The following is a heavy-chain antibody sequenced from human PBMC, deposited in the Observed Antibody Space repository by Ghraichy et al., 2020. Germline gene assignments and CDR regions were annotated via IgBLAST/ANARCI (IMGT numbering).Heavy chain of an antibody. D-gene: IGHD5-18*01. J-gene: IGHJ6*02. CDR1: GGSIRSSY. CDR3: ARRGRGYSLYFYGLDI. V-gene: IGHV4-59*08. CDR2: VYYNGNT. Sequence: SETLSLTCTVSGGSIRSSYWSWIRHPPGKGLEWIGYVYYNGNTDYSPSLKSRATISVDTSKNQFSLRLTSVTAADTAVYYCARRGRGYSLYFYGLDIWGQGTTVTVSS.